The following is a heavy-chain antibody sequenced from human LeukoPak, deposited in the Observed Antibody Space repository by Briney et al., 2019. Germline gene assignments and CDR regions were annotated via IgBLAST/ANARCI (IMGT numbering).Heavy chain of an antibody. CDR1: GFTFSSYS. J-gene: IGHJ4*02. Sequence: GGSLRLSCAASGFTFSSYSMNWVRQAPGKGLEWVSSISSSSSYIYYADSVKGRFTISRDNAKNSLYLQMNSLRAEDTAVYYCARERADYGFDYWGQGTLVTVPS. CDR2: ISSSSSYI. CDR3: ARERADYGFDY. V-gene: IGHV3-21*01. D-gene: IGHD4-17*01.